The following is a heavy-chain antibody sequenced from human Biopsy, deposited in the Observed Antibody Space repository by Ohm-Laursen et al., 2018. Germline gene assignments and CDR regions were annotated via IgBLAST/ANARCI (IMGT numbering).Heavy chain of an antibody. Sequence: SDTLSLTCGVSGGFVDDYFWNWIRQPAGKGLEWIGRIYSTGRSSAYHPAFQSRVTMSLDTSNNQFSLKLTSVTAADTAVYYCARTPGVAVAGRFFDLWGRGTLVTVSS. D-gene: IGHD6-19*01. V-gene: IGHV4-4*07. CDR1: GGFVDDYF. J-gene: IGHJ2*01. CDR2: IYSTGRSS. CDR3: ARTPGVAVAGRFFDL.